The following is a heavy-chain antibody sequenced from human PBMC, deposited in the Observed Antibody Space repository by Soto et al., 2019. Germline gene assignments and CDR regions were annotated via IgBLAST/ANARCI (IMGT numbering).Heavy chain of an antibody. D-gene: IGHD1-7*01. CDR1: GFTYSTYT. CDR2: ISYDGNNK. Sequence: QVQLVESGGGVVQPGRSLRLSCAASGFTYSTYTMHWVRQAPGKGLEWVAVISYDGNNKFYADSVKGRFTISKDSTKQTLYLPMTSLRPDDTAMYYCARDGVSSTEYNWNYGTYFDYWGQVALVTVSS. J-gene: IGHJ4*02. V-gene: IGHV3-30-3*01. CDR3: ARDGVSSTEYNWNYGTYFDY.